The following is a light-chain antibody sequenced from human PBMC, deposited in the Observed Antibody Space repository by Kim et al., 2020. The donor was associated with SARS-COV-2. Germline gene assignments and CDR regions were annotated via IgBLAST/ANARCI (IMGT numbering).Light chain of an antibody. J-gene: IGKJ5*01. CDR3: QQRSNWHTGFA. Sequence: PAARAILPCRTRDTVNTYFAWYPQEPGQAPRVLVYDASIRATGIPARFSGSGSGTDFTLTISRLEPEDFAVYYCQQRSNWHTGFAFGQGTRLEIK. CDR1: DTVNTY. V-gene: IGKV3-11*01. CDR2: DAS.